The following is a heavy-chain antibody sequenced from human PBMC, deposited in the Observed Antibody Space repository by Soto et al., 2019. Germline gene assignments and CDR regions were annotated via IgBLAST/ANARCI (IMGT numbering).Heavy chain of an antibody. D-gene: IGHD5-12*01. CDR2: ISYDGSNK. V-gene: IGHV3-30-3*01. CDR1: GFTFSSYA. J-gene: IGHJ6*02. Sequence: QVQLVESGGGVVQPGRSLRLSCAASGFTFSSYAMHWVRQAPGKGLEWVAVISYDGSNKYYADSVKGRFTISRDNSKNTLYLQMNSLRAEDTAVYYCARDGDVDISYYYSMDVWGQGTTVTVSS. CDR3: ARDGDVDISYYYSMDV.